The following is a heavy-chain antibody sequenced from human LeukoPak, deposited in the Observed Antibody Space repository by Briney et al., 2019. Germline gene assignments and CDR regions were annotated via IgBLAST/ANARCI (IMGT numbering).Heavy chain of an antibody. D-gene: IGHD3-22*01. Sequence: SETLSLTCTVSGGSISSSSYYWGWIRQPPGKGLEWIGSIYYSGSTYYNPSLKSRVTTSVDTSKNQFSLKQSSVTAADTAVYYCAREVHYYDSSGYYVPGDWGQGTLVTVSS. CDR3: AREVHYYDSSGYYVPGD. J-gene: IGHJ4*02. CDR2: IYYSGST. CDR1: GGSISSSSYY. V-gene: IGHV4-39*07.